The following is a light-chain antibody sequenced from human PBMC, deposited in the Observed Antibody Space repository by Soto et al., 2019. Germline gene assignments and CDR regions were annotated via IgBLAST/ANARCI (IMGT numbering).Light chain of an antibody. CDR2: DAS. CDR3: QEYKPWK. V-gene: IGKV1-5*01. Sequence: DIQMTQSPSTLSASVGDTVTITCRASQSVSTWLAWYQQTPGKAPKLLMYDASTLESGAPARFSGSGSGTEFTLTISSLQPEDFATYHCQEYKPWKSGQGTKVDIK. J-gene: IGKJ1*01. CDR1: QSVSTW.